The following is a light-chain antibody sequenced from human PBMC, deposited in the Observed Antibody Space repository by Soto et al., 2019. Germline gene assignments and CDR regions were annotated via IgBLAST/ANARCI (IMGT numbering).Light chain of an antibody. CDR1: HNDIGTYDY. CDR3: SSSTSNRSYV. V-gene: IGLV2-14*03. Sequence: QSALAQPTSVSGSPGESITISCTGDHNDIGTYDYVSWYQQHPGRAPRLLIHGVTTRPSGISGRFSASKSGLTASLTISGLTPEDEAHYYCSSSTSNRSYVYGLGT. J-gene: IGLJ1*01. CDR2: GVT.